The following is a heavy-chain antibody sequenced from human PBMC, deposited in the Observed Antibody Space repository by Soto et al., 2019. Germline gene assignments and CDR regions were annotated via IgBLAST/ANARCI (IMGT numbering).Heavy chain of an antibody. J-gene: IGHJ2*01. V-gene: IGHV1-3*01. CDR3: ARGGSLYWYFDL. Sequence: ASVEGSCKASGYTFTSYAMHWVRQAPGQRLEWMGWINAGNGNTKYSQKFQGRVTITRDTSASTAYMELSSLRSEDTAVYYCARGGSLYWYFDLWGRGTLVTVSS. CDR2: INAGNGNT. CDR1: GYTFTSYA. D-gene: IGHD1-26*01.